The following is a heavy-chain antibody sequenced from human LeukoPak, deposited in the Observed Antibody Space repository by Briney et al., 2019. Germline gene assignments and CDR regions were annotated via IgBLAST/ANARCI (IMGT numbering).Heavy chain of an antibody. Sequence: GGSLRLSCVASGFTFSSYGMHWVRKAPGKGLEWVAFIRYDESDKYYPDSVRGRFTISRDTSKNTLYLQMNSLRAEDTAVYYCAKGKGCSSTSCYSFDYWGQGTLVTVSS. D-gene: IGHD2-2*01. CDR1: GFTFSSYG. V-gene: IGHV3-30*02. J-gene: IGHJ4*02. CDR3: AKGKGCSSTSCYSFDY. CDR2: IRYDESDK.